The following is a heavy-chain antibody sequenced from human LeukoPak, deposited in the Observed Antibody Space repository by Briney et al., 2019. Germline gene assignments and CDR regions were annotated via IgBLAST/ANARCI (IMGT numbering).Heavy chain of an antibody. Sequence: PSETLSLTCAVYGGSFSGYYWSWIRQAPGKGLEWIGEINHRGSTNHNPSLKSRVTISLNTSNNQFSLKLSSVTAADTAVYYCARVIDYSGNYFRKGSFDYWGQGTLVTVSS. J-gene: IGHJ4*02. CDR2: INHRGST. D-gene: IGHD1-26*01. V-gene: IGHV4-34*01. CDR3: ARVIDYSGNYFRKGSFDY. CDR1: GGSFSGYY.